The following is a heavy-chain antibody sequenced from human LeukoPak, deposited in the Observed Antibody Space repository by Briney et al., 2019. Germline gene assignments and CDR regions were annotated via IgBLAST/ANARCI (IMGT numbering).Heavy chain of an antibody. CDR1: GFTFDDYA. D-gene: IGHD3-22*01. CDR3: AKGAVVVIQFADDAFDI. J-gene: IGHJ3*02. V-gene: IGHV3-9*01. Sequence: PGGSLRLSCAASGFTFDDYAMHWVRQAPGKGLEWVSGISWNSGSIGYADSVKGRFTISRDNAKNSLYLQMNNLRAEDTALYYCAKGAVVVIQFADDAFDIWGQGTMVTVSS. CDR2: ISWNSGSI.